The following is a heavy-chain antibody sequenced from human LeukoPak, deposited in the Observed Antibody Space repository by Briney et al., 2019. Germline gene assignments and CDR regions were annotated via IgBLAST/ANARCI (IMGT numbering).Heavy chain of an antibody. Sequence: ASVKVSCKASGYTFTRYDINWVRQDTGQGLEWMGWMNPNSDNTGYAQKFQGRVTMTRNTSISTAYMELSSLRSEDTAVYYCARETGYSSGWYLYYYYYGMDVWGQGTTVTVSS. V-gene: IGHV1-8*01. J-gene: IGHJ6*02. CDR2: MNPNSDNT. CDR1: GYTFTRYD. D-gene: IGHD6-19*01. CDR3: ARETGYSSGWYLYYYYYGMDV.